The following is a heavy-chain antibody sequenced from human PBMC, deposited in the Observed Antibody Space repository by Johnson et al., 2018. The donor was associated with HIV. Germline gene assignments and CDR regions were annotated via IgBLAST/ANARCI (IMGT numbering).Heavy chain of an antibody. D-gene: IGHD1-26*01. CDR3: ARVRRREQKLDAFDI. V-gene: IGHV3-30*04. CDR2: MSSAGSSK. Sequence: QVLLVESGGGVVQPGRSLRLSCAASGFTFSSYAMHWVRQAPGKGLEWVAVMSSAGSSKYYADSVQGRFTISRDNSRNTLYLQMNSLRAEDTAVYYCARVRRREQKLDAFDIWGQGTMVTVSS. CDR1: GFTFSSYA. J-gene: IGHJ3*02.